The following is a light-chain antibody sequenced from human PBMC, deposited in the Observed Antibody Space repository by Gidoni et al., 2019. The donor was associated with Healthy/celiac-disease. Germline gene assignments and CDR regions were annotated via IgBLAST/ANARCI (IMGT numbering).Light chain of an antibody. J-gene: IGLJ2*01. V-gene: IGLV1-40*01. CDR3: QSYDSSLSGSVV. Sequence: QSVLTQPPSVSGAPGQRVTISCTGSSSNTGAGYDVHWYQQLPGTAPKLLIYCNSNRPSGVPDRFSGSKSGTSASLAITGLQAEDEADYYCQSYDSSLSGSVVFGGGTKLTVL. CDR1: SSNTGAGYD. CDR2: CNS.